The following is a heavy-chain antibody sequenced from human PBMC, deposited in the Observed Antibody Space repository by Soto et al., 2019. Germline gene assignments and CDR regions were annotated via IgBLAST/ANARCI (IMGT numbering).Heavy chain of an antibody. CDR3: ARMDTTMALDY. V-gene: IGHV1-2*02. D-gene: IGHD5-18*01. CDR2: INPNSGDT. J-gene: IGHJ4*02. CDR1: GYTFTGYY. Sequence: QVQLVQSGAEVKKAGASVKVSCMASGYTFTGYYMHWVRQAPGQGLEWLGWINPNSGDTKYAQKFQDRVTMTRDTSISTAYLELSRMRSDDTAVYYCARMDTTMALDYWGQGTLVTVSS.